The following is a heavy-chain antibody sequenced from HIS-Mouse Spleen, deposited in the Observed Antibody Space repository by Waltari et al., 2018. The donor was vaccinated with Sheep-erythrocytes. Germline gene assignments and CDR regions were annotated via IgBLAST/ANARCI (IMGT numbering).Heavy chain of an antibody. CDR3: ARDTGTDAFDI. D-gene: IGHD1-1*01. Sequence: EVQLVESGGGLVKPGGSLRLSCAASGFTFSSYSMNWVRQAPGKGLEVCSSISSRSSYIYYADSVKGRFTISRDNAKNSLYLRMNSLRAEDTAVYYCARDTGTDAFDIWGQGTMVTVSS. J-gene: IGHJ3*02. CDR2: ISSRSSYI. CDR1: GFTFSSYS. V-gene: IGHV3-21*01.